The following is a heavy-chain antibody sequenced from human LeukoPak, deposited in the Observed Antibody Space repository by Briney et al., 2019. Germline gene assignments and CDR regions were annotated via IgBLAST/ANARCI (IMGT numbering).Heavy chain of an antibody. CDR1: GGSISSSSYY. CDR2: IYHSGST. D-gene: IGHD3-22*01. Sequence: SETLSLTCTVSGGSISSSSYYWGWIRQPPGKGLEWIGSIYHSGSTYYNPSLKSRVTISVDTSKNQFSLKLTSVTAADTAVYYCARANRNYYDTGGLYYWGQGTLVTVSS. CDR3: ARANRNYYDTGGLYY. J-gene: IGHJ4*02. V-gene: IGHV4-39*07.